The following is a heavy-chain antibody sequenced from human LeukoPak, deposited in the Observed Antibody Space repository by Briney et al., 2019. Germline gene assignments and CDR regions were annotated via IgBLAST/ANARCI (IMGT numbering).Heavy chain of an antibody. CDR3: AGGGTRGYSYGIDY. D-gene: IGHD5-18*01. V-gene: IGHV4-59*01. Sequence: SETLSLTCTVSGGSISTYYWSWIRQPPGKGLEWIGYIYYSGSTKFNPSLKSRATISGDTSKNQFSLKLSSVTSADTAVYYCAGGGTRGYSYGIDYWGQGTLVSVSS. CDR1: GGSISTYY. J-gene: IGHJ4*02. CDR2: IYYSGST.